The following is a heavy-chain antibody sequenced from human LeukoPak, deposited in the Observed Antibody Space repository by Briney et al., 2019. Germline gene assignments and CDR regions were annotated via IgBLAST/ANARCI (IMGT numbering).Heavy chain of an antibody. D-gene: IGHD2-2*01. CDR1: GFTFSSYS. CDR2: ISSSSSYI. J-gene: IGHJ4*02. V-gene: IGHV3-21*01. CDR3: ARDYCSSTSCLFDY. Sequence: GGSLRLSCAASGFTFSSYSMNWVRQAPGKGREWVSSISSSSSYIYYADSVKGRFTISRHNAKNSLYLQMNSLRAEDTAVYYCARDYCSSTSCLFDYWGQGTLVTVSS.